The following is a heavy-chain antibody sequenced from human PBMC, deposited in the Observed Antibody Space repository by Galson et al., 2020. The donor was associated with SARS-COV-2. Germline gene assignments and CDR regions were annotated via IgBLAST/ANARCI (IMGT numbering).Heavy chain of an antibody. CDR2: FDPEDGET. CDR3: ARDSQGANDYNYLLF. J-gene: IGHJ4*02. D-gene: IGHD4-4*01. V-gene: IGHV1-24*01. Sequence: ASVKVSCKVSGYTLTELSMHWVRQAPGKGLEWMGGFDPEDGETIYAQKFQGRVTMTRDTSTSTVYMELSSLRSEDTAVYYCARDSQGANDYNYLLFWGQGTLVTVSS. CDR1: GYTLTELS.